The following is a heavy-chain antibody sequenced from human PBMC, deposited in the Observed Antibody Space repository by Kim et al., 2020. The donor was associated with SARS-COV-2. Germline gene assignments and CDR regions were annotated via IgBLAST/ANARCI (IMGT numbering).Heavy chain of an antibody. CDR2: IWYDGSKK. CDR3: AKGAEGGYSYEFEF. J-gene: IGHJ4*02. Sequence: GGSLRLSCAASGFTFSSYGMHWVRQAPGKGLEWVAVIWYDGSKKFHADSVKGRFTISRDNSKNTLYLEVNSLRVEDTAMYYCAKGAEGGYSYEFEFWGQGTLVTVSS. V-gene: IGHV3-33*06. D-gene: IGHD5-18*01. CDR1: GFTFSSYG.